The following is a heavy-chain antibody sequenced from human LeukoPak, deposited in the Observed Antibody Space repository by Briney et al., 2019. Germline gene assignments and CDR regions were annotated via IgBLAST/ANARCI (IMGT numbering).Heavy chain of an antibody. V-gene: IGHV4-59*08. J-gene: IGHJ4*02. CDR2: IYYSGTT. CDR1: GGSISNYY. CDR3: AVHGQGGFFDY. Sequence: SEPLSLTCTVSGGSISNYYWSWNRQPPGKGLEWIGYIYYSGTTNYNTALMSRVAISADTSKNQFSLKLSSVPAADKAVYYCAVHGQGGFFDYWGQGTLVTVSS. D-gene: IGHD3-16*01.